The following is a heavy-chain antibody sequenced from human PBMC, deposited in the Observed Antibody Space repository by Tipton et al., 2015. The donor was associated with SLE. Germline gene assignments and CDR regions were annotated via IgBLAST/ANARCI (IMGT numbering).Heavy chain of an antibody. Sequence: LRLSCTVSGGSITRHYWTWIRQPPGKGLEWIGHIYYTGTTNYSPSLKSRLTISVDTSKNQFSLKLSSVTAEDTAVYFCARTDSGNDLFVFDSWGQGTLVTVSS. D-gene: IGHD1-26*01. V-gene: IGHV4-59*11. J-gene: IGHJ4*02. CDR1: GGSITRHY. CDR2: IYYTGTT. CDR3: ARTDSGNDLFVFDS.